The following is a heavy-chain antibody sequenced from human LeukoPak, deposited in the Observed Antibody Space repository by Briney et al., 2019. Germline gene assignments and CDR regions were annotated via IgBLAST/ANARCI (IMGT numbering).Heavy chain of an antibody. J-gene: IGHJ4*02. V-gene: IGHV3-23*01. CDR1: GSTFSSHA. Sequence: GGSLRLSCAASGSTFSSHAMSWVRQAPGKGLEWVSTISADGGITYYADSVKGRFTVSRDNSKNTLYLQMNSLRDEDTAVYYCARVTTVTTHFDYWGQGTLVTVSS. CDR3: ARVTTVTTHFDY. CDR2: ISADGGIT. D-gene: IGHD4-17*01.